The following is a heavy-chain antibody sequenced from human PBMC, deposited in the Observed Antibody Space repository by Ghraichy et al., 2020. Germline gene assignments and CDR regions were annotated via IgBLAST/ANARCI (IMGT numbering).Heavy chain of an antibody. D-gene: IGHD6-13*01. CDR1: GFIFSGCW. CDR2: IKQDGSEK. V-gene: IGHV3-7*01. CDR3: AGGLGGRWYFDS. Sequence: GGSLRLSCAASGFIFSGCWMSWVRQAPGKGPEWVANIKQDGSEKYYVDSVKGRFTISRDNAENSLYLQMNRLRAEDTAVYYCAGGLGGRWYFDSWGQGALVTVSS. J-gene: IGHJ4*02.